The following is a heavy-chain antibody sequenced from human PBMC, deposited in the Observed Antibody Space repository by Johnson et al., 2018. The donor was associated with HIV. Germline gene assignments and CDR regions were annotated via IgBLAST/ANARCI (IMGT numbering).Heavy chain of an antibody. D-gene: IGHD5-18*01. CDR1: GFSLSDYA. CDR3: AKDLSGYSYGYGAFDI. Sequence: QVQLVESGGGVVQPGRSLRLSCAASGFSLSDYAIHWVRQAPVKGLEWVGVMSYDGSNKYYADSVKGRFTISRDNSKNTLYLQMNSLRAEDTAVYYCAKDLSGYSYGYGAFDIWGQGTMVTVSS. V-gene: IGHV3-30*04. J-gene: IGHJ3*02. CDR2: MSYDGSNK.